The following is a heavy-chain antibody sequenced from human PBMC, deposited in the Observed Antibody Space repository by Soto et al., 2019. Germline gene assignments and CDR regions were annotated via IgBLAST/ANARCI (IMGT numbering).Heavy chain of an antibody. D-gene: IGHD6-19*01. CDR3: ARVLTSGWAGRWFDP. Sequence: KPSETLSLTCTVSGASISSYYWSWIRQPPGNGLEWIGYIYKNGSSNYNPSLKGRVSMSVDTSKNQVSLKLNSVTAADTAVYYCARVLTSGWAGRWFDPWGQGTLVTVSS. CDR2: IYKNGSS. CDR1: GASISSYY. J-gene: IGHJ5*02. V-gene: IGHV4-59*01.